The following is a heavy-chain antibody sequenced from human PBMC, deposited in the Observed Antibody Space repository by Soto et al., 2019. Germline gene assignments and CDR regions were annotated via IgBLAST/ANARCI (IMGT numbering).Heavy chain of an antibody. Sequence: QLQLQESGPGLVKPSETLSLTCTVSGGSISSSSYYWGWIRQPPGKGLEWIGSICYSGSTYYNPSLKSRVTISVDTSKNQFSLKLSSVTAADTAVYYCARLRYCSGGSCYPRGYDAFDIWGQGTMVTVSS. CDR2: ICYSGST. D-gene: IGHD2-15*01. CDR3: ARLRYCSGGSCYPRGYDAFDI. V-gene: IGHV4-39*01. CDR1: GGSISSSSYY. J-gene: IGHJ3*02.